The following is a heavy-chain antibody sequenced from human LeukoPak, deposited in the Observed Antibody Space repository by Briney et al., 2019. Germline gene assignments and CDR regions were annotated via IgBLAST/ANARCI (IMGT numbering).Heavy chain of an antibody. CDR1: GFTFSSYA. V-gene: IGHV3-53*04. Sequence: GGSLRLSCAASGFTFSSYAMSWVRQAPGKGLEWVSVIYSGGSTYYADSVKGRFTISRHNSKNTLYLQMNSLRAEDTAVYYCARVVHGAFDIWGQGTMVTVSS. J-gene: IGHJ3*02. CDR2: IYSGGST. CDR3: ARVVHGAFDI.